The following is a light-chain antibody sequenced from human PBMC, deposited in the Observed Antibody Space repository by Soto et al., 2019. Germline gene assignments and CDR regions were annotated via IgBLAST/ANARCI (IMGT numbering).Light chain of an antibody. V-gene: IGKV1-5*01. J-gene: IGKJ2*02. CDR1: QIISRW. CDR3: QHYNSYSRT. Sequence: DIQMTQSPSTLSASVGDRVTITCRASQIISRWLAWYQQKPGKAPKLLIYDASNLERGVPSRFSGSGSGTEFTLTISSLQPDDFATSYCQHYNSYSRTFGQGTKLEIK. CDR2: DAS.